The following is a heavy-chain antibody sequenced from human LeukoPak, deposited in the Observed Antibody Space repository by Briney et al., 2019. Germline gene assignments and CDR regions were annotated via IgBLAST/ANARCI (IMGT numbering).Heavy chain of an antibody. CDR3: AREPRDYDFWSGYFRGQGWFDP. V-gene: IGHV4-30-4*08. J-gene: IGHJ5*02. D-gene: IGHD3-3*01. CDR2: IYYSGST. Sequence: SETLSLTCTVSGGSISSGGYYWSWIRQHPGKGLEWIGYIYYSGSTYYNPSLKSRVTISVDTSKNQFSLKLSSVTAADTAVYYCAREPRDYDFWSGYFRGQGWFDPWGQGTLVTVSS. CDR1: GGSISSGGYY.